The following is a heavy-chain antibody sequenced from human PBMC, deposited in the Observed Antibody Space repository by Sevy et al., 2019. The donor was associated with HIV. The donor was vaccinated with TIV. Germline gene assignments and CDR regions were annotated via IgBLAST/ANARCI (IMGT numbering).Heavy chain of an antibody. D-gene: IGHD3-10*01. CDR2: ISAFNGNK. CDR3: SRDRMLYGSGCDHPLAY. Sequence: GASVKVSCKASGYTFNSHGISWVRQAPGQGLEWMGWISAFNGNKNSAQKFQGRVAMTTDTSTSTAYMELRGLKPDDTAVYYCSRDRMLYGSGCDHPLAYWGQGTLVTVSS. CDR1: GYTFNSHG. J-gene: IGHJ4*02. V-gene: IGHV1-18*01.